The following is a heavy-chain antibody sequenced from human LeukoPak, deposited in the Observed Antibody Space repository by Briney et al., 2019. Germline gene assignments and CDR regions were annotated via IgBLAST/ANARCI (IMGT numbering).Heavy chain of an antibody. CDR3: AKDWYCSSTSCYTLDY. D-gene: IGHD2-2*02. V-gene: IGHV3-30*18. J-gene: IGHJ4*02. CDR1: GFTFSSYG. CDR2: ISYDGSNK. Sequence: QLGGSLRLSCAASGFTFSSYGMHWVRQAPGKGLEWVAVISYDGSNKYYADSVKGRFTISRDNSKNTLYLQMNSLRAEDTAVYYCAKDWYCSSTSCYTLDYWGQGTLVTVSS.